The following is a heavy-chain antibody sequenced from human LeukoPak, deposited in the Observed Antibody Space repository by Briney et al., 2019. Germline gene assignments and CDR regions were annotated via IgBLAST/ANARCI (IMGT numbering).Heavy chain of an antibody. J-gene: IGHJ4*02. D-gene: IGHD3-22*01. CDR2: ISYDGSNK. CDR1: GFTFSSYA. V-gene: IGHV3-30-3*01. CDR3: AAQAYSSGYYVG. Sequence: GRSLRLSCAASGFTFSSYAMHWVRQAPGKGLEWVAVISYDGSNKYYADSVKGRFTISRDNSKNTLYLQMNSLRAEDTAVYYCAAQAYSSGYYVGWGQGALVTVPS.